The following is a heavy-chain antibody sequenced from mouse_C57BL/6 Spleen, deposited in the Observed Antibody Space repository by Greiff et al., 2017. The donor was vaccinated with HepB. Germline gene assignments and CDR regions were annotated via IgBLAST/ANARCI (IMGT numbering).Heavy chain of an antibody. CDR2: INPSSGYT. J-gene: IGHJ4*01. V-gene: IGHV1-7*01. CDR3: ARSFNADLYYAMDY. Sequence: QVQLKESGAELAKPGASVKLSCKASGYTFTSYWMHWVKQRPGQGLEWIGYINPSSGYTKYTQKFKDQATLTADKSSSTAYIQLSSLTYEDSAVYYCARSFNADLYYAMDYWGQGTSVTVSS. CDR1: GYTFTSYW.